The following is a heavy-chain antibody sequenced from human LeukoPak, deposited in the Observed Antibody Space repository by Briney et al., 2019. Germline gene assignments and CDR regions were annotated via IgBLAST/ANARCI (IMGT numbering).Heavy chain of an antibody. Sequence: GGSLRLSCAASGFTFSSHAMSWVRQAPGKGLEWVSAISGSGGSTYYADSVKGRFTISRDNSKNTLYLQMNSLRAEDTAVYYCAKASSGWYGDSGYFDYWGQGTLVTVSS. CDR3: AKASSGWYGDSGYFDY. D-gene: IGHD6-19*01. CDR1: GFTFSSHA. CDR2: ISGSGGST. V-gene: IGHV3-23*01. J-gene: IGHJ4*02.